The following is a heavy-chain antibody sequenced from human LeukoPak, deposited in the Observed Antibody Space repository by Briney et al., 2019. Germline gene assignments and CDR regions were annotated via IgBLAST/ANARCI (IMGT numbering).Heavy chain of an antibody. CDR2: ISAYNGNT. CDR1: GYTFTSYG. Sequence: GESLKISCKASGYTFTSYGISWVRQAPGQGLEWMGWISAYNGNTNYAQKLQGRVTMTTDTSTSTAYMELRSLRSDDTAVYYCARENYDSSGYYWRDWGQGTLVTVSS. J-gene: IGHJ4*02. CDR3: ARENYDSSGYYWRD. D-gene: IGHD3-22*01. V-gene: IGHV1-18*01.